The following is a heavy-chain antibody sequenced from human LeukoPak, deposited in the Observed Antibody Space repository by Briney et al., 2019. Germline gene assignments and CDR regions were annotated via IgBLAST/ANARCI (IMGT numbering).Heavy chain of an antibody. Sequence: SQTLSLTCTVSGGSISSGGYYWSWIRQPPGKGLEWIVYIYHSGSTYYNPSLKSRVTISLDRSKNQFSLKLSSVTAADTAVYYCARTVTYYYDSSGYPAPYYFDYWGQGTLVTVSS. J-gene: IGHJ4*02. CDR1: GGSISSGGYY. D-gene: IGHD3-22*01. CDR3: ARTVTYYYDSSGYPAPYYFDY. V-gene: IGHV4-30-2*01. CDR2: IYHSGST.